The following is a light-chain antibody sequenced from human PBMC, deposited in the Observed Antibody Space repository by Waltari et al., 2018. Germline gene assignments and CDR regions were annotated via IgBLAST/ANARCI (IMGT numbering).Light chain of an antibody. Sequence: QSVLTQPPSVSASPGQKVTISCSGTSSNIGDNFVSWYQQLSGTAPKLLISDNYKRPSGIPDRFSGSKSGTSATLAISGLQPGDEADYFCGTWDNSLNSGVFGGGTKVTVL. CDR3: GTWDNSLNSGV. CDR1: SSNIGDNF. J-gene: IGLJ2*01. V-gene: IGLV1-51*01. CDR2: DNY.